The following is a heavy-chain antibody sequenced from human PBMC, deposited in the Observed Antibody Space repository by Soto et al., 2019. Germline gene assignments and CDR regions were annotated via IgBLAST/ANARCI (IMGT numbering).Heavy chain of an antibody. D-gene: IGHD3-3*01. V-gene: IGHV3-15*01. Sequence: EVQLVESGGGLVKPGGSLRLSCAASGFTFSNAWMSWVRQAPGKGLEWGGRIKNKTDGGTTDYAAPVKGRFTISRDDSKNTLYLQMNSLKPEDTAVYYCTTDGITIFGVVIRFDYWGQGTLVTVSS. J-gene: IGHJ4*02. CDR1: GFTFSNAW. CDR3: TTDGITIFGVVIRFDY. CDR2: IKNKTDGGTT.